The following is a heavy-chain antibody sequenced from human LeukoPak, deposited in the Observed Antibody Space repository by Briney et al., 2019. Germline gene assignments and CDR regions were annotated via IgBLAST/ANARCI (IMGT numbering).Heavy chain of an antibody. J-gene: IGHJ2*01. CDR2: ISSSSSYI. D-gene: IGHD1-1*01. CDR3: ARHPPHTWSQHNWYFDL. CDR1: GFTFSSYS. V-gene: IGHV3-21*04. Sequence: GGSLRLSCAASGFTFSSYSMNWVRQAPGKGLEWVSSISSSSSYIYYADSVKGRFTISRDNAKNSLYLQMNSLRAEDTAVYYCARHPPHTWSQHNWYFDLWGRGTLVTVSS.